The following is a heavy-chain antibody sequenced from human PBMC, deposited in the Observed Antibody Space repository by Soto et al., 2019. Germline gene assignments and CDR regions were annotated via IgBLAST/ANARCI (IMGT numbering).Heavy chain of an antibody. V-gene: IGHV3-74*01. CDR1: GFTFSSFW. J-gene: IGHJ4*02. D-gene: IGHD3-10*01. CDR3: AKRGVDTFGLSY. CDR2: IXTDGSST. Sequence: EVQLVESGGGLVQPGGSLRLSCAVSGFTFSSFWMHWVRQAPGEGLXWVSRIXTDGSSTSYADSVKGRFTISXDXXXXXXXXXXXXLRVEDTAMYYCAKRGVDTFGLSYWGQGTLVTVSS.